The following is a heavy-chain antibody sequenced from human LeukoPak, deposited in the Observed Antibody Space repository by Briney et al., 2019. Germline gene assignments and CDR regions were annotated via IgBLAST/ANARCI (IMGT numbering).Heavy chain of an antibody. CDR2: IIPIFGTA. D-gene: IGHD2-15*01. CDR3: AIRTDGGLDY. J-gene: IGHJ4*02. V-gene: IGHV1-69*06. Sequence: SVKVSCKASGGTFSSYAISWVRQAPGQGLEWTGRIIPIFGTANYAQKFQGRVTITADKSTSTAYMELSSLRSEDTAVYYCAIRTDGGLDYWGQGTLVNVSS. CDR1: GGTFSSYA.